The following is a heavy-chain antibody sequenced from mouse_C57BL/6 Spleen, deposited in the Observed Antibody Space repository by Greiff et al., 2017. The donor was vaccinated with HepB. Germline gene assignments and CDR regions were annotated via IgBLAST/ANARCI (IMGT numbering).Heavy chain of an antibody. J-gene: IGHJ4*01. CDR1: GYTFTSYW. CDR2: IDPSDSYT. V-gene: IGHV1-69*01. Sequence: QVQLQQSGAELVMPGASVKLSCKASGYTFTSYWMHWVKQRPGQGLEWIGEIDPSDSYTNYNQKFKGKSTLTVDKSSSTAYMQLSSLTSEDSAVYYCARGGSSGYGGYYAMDYWGQGTSVTVSS. CDR3: ARGGSSGYGGYYAMDY. D-gene: IGHD3-2*02.